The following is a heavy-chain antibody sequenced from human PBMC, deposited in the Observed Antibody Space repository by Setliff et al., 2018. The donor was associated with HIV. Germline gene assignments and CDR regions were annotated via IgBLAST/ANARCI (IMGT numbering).Heavy chain of an antibody. Sequence: ASVKVSCKASGYTFTSYYMHWVRQAPGQGLEWMGWISAYNGNTNYAQKFQGRVTMTTDTSTTTAFMELRSLKADDTGIYYCSRSGVPPYYYYGMDVWGQGTTVTVSS. CDR3: SRSGVPPYYYYGMDV. D-gene: IGHD3-10*01. CDR2: ISAYNGNT. V-gene: IGHV1-18*04. CDR1: GYTFTSYY. J-gene: IGHJ6*02.